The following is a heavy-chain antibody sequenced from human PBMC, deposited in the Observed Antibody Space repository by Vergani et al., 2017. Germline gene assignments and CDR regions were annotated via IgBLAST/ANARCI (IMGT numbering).Heavy chain of an antibody. J-gene: IGHJ3*02. Sequence: QLQLQESGPGLVKPSETLSLTCTVSGGSISSSSYYWGWIRQPPGKGLEWIGSIYYSGSTYYNPSLKSRVTISVDTSKNQFSLKLSSVTAADTAVYYCARHTIELGATIDAFDIWGQGTMVTVSS. CDR1: GGSISSSSYY. CDR2: IYYSGST. CDR3: ARHTIELGATIDAFDI. V-gene: IGHV4-39*01. D-gene: IGHD1-26*01.